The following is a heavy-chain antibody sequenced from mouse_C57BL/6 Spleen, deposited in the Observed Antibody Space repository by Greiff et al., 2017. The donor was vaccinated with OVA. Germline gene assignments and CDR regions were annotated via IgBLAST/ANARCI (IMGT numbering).Heavy chain of an antibody. J-gene: IGHJ4*01. CDR3: ARSCCCYYYYSVDY. D-gene: IGHD1-1*01. CDR1: GYSFTGYY. Sequence: EVQLQQSGPELVKPGASVKISCKASGYSFTGYYMHWVKQSPGNILDWIGYIYPYNGVSSYNQKFKGKATLTVDKSSSTAYMELHSLTSEDSAVYDCARSCCCYYYYSVDYWGQGTSLTVSS. CDR2: IYPYNGVS. V-gene: IGHV1-31*01.